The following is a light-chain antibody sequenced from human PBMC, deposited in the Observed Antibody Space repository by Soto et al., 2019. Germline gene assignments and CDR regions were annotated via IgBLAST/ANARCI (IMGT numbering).Light chain of an antibody. CDR2: DAS. CDR3: QQKKSYPWT. V-gene: IGKV1-5*01. Sequence: DLQMTQSPSTLSASVGDRVTITCRASQSIGKWLAWYQHKPGKGPKLLIYDASTLESEVPSRFRGSGSGAEFTLTVSSLQPDDFATYYCQQKKSYPWTVGPGTKVEI. J-gene: IGKJ1*01. CDR1: QSIGKW.